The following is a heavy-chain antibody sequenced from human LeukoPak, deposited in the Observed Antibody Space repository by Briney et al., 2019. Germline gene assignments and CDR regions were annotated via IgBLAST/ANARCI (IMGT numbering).Heavy chain of an antibody. D-gene: IGHD3-3*01. Sequence: GGSLRLSCAASGFTFSSYAMSWVRQAPGKGLEWVSAISGSGGSTYYADSVKGRFTISRDNSKNTLYLQMSSLRAEDTAVCYCAKPGLRFLEWLPDYWGQGTLVTVSS. J-gene: IGHJ4*02. CDR1: GFTFSSYA. CDR3: AKPGLRFLEWLPDY. CDR2: ISGSGGST. V-gene: IGHV3-23*01.